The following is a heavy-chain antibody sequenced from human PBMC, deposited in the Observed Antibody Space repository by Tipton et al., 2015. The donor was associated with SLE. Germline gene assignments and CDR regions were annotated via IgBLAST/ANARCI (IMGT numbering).Heavy chain of an antibody. CDR1: GFTFSSYW. J-gene: IGHJ4*02. D-gene: IGHD3-16*01. CDR3: ARVGLVGGSPGDY. Sequence: GSLRLSCAASGFTFSSYWMSWVRQAPGKGLEWVANIKQDGSEKYYVDSVKGRFTISRDNAKNSLYLQMNSLRAEDTAVYYCARVGLVGGSPGDYWGQGTLVSVSS. V-gene: IGHV3-7*03. CDR2: IKQDGSEK.